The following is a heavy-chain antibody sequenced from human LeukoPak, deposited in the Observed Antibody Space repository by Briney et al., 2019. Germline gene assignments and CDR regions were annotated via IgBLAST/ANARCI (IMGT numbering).Heavy chain of an antibody. V-gene: IGHV4-34*01. CDR1: GASFSGYY. D-gene: IGHD4-23*01. J-gene: IGHJ5*02. CDR3: ARKGVKDYGGLWFDP. Sequence: SETLSLTCAGYGASFSGYYWSWISQPPGKGLEWIGEINHSGKTNYNLSLKSRVTISVDTSKSQFPLKLTSVTAADTAVYYCARKGVKDYGGLWFDPWGQGTLVTVSS. CDR2: INHSGKT.